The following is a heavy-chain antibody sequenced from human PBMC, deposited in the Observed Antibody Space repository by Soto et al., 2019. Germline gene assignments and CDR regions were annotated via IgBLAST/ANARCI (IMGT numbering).Heavy chain of an antibody. CDR1: GYTFTSYG. D-gene: IGHD2-2*01. J-gene: IGHJ4*02. CDR3: AIGQESRSTVYIDF. V-gene: IGHV1-18*01. CDR2: ISAYNGNT. Sequence: PSVKVYCKASGYTFTSYGISWVRQAPGQGLEWMGWISAYNGNTNYAQKLQGRVTMTTDTSTSTAYMELRSLRSDDTAVYYCAIGQESRSTVYIDFWGPGTLVTGFS.